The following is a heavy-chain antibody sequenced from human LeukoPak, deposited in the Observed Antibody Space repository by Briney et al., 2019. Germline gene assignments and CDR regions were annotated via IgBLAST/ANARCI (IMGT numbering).Heavy chain of an antibody. J-gene: IGHJ4*02. CDR2: INHSGST. Sequence: KPSETLSLTCAVYAESLSGYYWSWIRQPPGKGLEWIGEINHSGSTNYNPSLKSPVTISVDTSKNQFSLKLSSVTAADTAVYYCAKGAFYCSSTSCYGTRLYYFDYWGQGTLVTVSS. CDR1: AESLSGYY. V-gene: IGHV4-34*01. D-gene: IGHD2-2*01. CDR3: AKGAFYCSSTSCYGTRLYYFDY.